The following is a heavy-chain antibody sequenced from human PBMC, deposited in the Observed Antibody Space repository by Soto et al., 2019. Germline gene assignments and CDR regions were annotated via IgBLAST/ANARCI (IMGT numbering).Heavy chain of an antibody. CDR3: ASVGTTYNYYYDSSARGAFDI. CDR2: IYPGDSDT. CDR1: GYSFTSYW. D-gene: IGHD3-22*01. V-gene: IGHV5-51*01. Sequence: DSLKISCKGSGYSFTSYWIGWVRQMPGKGLEWMGSIYPGDSDTRYSPSFQGHVTISADKSISTAYLQWSSLKASATAMYYCASVGTTYNYYYDSSARGAFDIWGQGTLVTVSS. J-gene: IGHJ3*02.